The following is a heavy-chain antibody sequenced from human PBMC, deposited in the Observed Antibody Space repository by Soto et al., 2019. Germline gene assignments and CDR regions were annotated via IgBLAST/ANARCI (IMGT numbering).Heavy chain of an antibody. CDR3: VSLWSVTGSRDY. Sequence: GGSRRRGWAVSGLTLSDHDMGWVREAPGKGLDWVGRIRDRVHSYSTEYAASVKGRFTISRDGSRNSLYLQMNSLKMEDTAVFYCVSLWSVTGSRDYWGRGTLVTVPS. D-gene: IGHD1-20*01. V-gene: IGHV3-72*01. CDR1: GLTLSDHD. J-gene: IGHJ4*02. CDR2: IRDRVHSYST.